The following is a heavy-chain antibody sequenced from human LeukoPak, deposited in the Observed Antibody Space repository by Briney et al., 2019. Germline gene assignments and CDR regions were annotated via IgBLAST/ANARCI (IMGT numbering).Heavy chain of an antibody. V-gene: IGHV4-34*01. CDR3: ARGFLAHFYGSGSHDY. CDR2: INHNGGI. CDR1: GGSFSDYY. J-gene: IGHJ4*02. D-gene: IGHD3-10*01. Sequence: PSETLSLTCAVYGGSFSDYYWAWIRQPPGKGLEWIGEINHNGGINYNPSLKSRATLSLDTSMNHVSLRLTSVTAADTGVYYCARGFLAHFYGSGSHDYWGQGTLVSVSS.